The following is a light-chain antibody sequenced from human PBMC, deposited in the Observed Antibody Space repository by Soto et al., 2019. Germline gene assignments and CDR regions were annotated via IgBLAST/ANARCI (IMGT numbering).Light chain of an antibody. CDR2: DAA. CDR3: QQRANLWT. V-gene: IGKV3-11*01. J-gene: IGKJ1*01. Sequence: EIVLTQSPATLSFSPGERATVSCRASQSVYSLLAWFQQKPGQVPRLLIYDAATRATGIPARFSGSGYGTDFTLTISSLEPEDFAVYFCQQRANLWTFGQGTRVQIK. CDR1: QSVYSL.